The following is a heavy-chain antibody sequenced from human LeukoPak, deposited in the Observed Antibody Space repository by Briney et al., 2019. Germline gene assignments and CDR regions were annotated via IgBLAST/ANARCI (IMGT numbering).Heavy chain of an antibody. V-gene: IGHV4-4*07. CDR2: IYTSGST. CDR1: GGSISSYY. D-gene: IGHD5-18*01. CDR3: ARTVNTAFAYYYYYMDV. Sequence: PSETLSLTCTVSGGSISSYYWSWIRQPAGKGLEWIGRIYTSGSTNYNPSLWSRVTISVDTSKNQFSLKLSSVTAADTAVYYCARTVNTAFAYYYYYMDVWGKGTTVTVSS. J-gene: IGHJ6*03.